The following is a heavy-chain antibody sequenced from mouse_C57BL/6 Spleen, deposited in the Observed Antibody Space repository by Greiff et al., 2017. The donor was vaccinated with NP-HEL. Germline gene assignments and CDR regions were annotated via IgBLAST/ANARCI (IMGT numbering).Heavy chain of an antibody. CDR2: INPNYGTT. D-gene: IGHD3-2*02. V-gene: IGHV1-39*01. CDR1: GYSFTDYN. J-gene: IGHJ2*01. CDR3: ARSGDSSGSYYFDY. Sequence: EVQLQESGPELVKPGASVKISCKASGYSFTDYNMNWVKQSNGKSLEWIGVINPNYGTTSYNQKFKDKATLTVDQSSSTAYMQLNSLTSEDSAVYYCARSGDSSGSYYFDYWGQGTTLTVSS.